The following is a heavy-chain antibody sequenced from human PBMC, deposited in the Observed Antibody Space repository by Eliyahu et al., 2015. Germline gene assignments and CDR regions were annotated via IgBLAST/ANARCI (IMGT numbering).Heavy chain of an antibody. Sequence: DVQLVESGGHLVXPGGSLRXSCAASGFXFSSYYMSWVRQAPGKGLEWVANINQDGSEKYYVDSVKGRFTISRDNAQNSLHLQMNSLRAEDTAKYYCARDLALDFWGQGTLVTVSS. CDR1: GFXFSSYY. V-gene: IGHV3-7*01. J-gene: IGHJ4*02. CDR3: ARDLALDF. CDR2: INQDGSEK. D-gene: IGHD3-16*01.